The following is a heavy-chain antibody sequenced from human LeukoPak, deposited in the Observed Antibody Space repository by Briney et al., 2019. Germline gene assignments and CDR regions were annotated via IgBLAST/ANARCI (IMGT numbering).Heavy chain of an antibody. V-gene: IGHV4-59*07. Sequence: PSDTLSLTCTVSGGSISIYYLRCIRQPPGERLESFGYIEYSGDTNYNPSLNRRLTISVDTSKNQVSLKLNSLTAADTALYYCAGSTYYGSGNDFWGQGILVTVSS. J-gene: IGHJ4*02. CDR1: GGSISIYY. CDR2: IEYSGDT. D-gene: IGHD3-10*01. CDR3: AGSTYYGSGNDF.